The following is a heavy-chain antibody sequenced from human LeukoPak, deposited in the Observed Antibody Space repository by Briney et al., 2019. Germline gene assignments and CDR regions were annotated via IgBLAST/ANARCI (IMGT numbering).Heavy chain of an antibody. J-gene: IGHJ4*02. V-gene: IGHV3-30*02. D-gene: IGHD4-17*01. CDR3: AKTKRVATVTSSLFDY. CDR1: GFTFSSYG. CDR2: IRYDGSNK. Sequence: GGSLRLSCAASGFTFSSYGMHWVRQAPGKGLEWVAFIRYDGSNKYYADSVKGRFTISRDNSKNTLYLQMNSLRAEDTAVYYCAKTKRVATVTSSLFDYWGQGTLVTVSS.